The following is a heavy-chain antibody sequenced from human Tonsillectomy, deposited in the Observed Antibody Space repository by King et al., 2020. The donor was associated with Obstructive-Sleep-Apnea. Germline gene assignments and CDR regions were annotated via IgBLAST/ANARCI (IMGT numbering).Heavy chain of an antibody. V-gene: IGHV3-74*01. D-gene: IGHD1-26*01. Sequence: VQLVESGGGLVQPGGSLRRSCAASGFTFSSYWMNWGRQAPGKGLVWVSRINSDGSSTSYADSVKGPVTISRDNAKNTLYLQMNSLRAEDTAVYYCAREGYSGSWVDYWGQGTLVTVSS. CDR3: AREGYSGSWVDY. CDR1: GFTFSSYW. CDR2: INSDGSST. J-gene: IGHJ4*02.